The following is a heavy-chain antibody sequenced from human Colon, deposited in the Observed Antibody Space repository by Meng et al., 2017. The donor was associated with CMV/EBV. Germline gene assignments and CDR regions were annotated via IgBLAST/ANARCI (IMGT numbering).Heavy chain of an antibody. CDR1: GGSLIGYY. V-gene: IGHV4-34*01. Sequence: VRLRQWARGLLRLSETLSLPATVYGGSLIGYYWTWIRQPPGKGLEGIGEIHHSGSTFYNPSLNNRVPISVDTSKNQFSLNLRSVTAADTAVYYCSRGADPYKSGIYWGQGALVTVSS. J-gene: IGHJ4*02. CDR3: SRGADPYKSGIY. CDR2: IHHSGST. D-gene: IGHD5-24*01.